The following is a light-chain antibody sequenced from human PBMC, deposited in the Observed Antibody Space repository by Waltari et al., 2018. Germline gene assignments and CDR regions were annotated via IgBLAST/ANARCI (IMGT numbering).Light chain of an antibody. Sequence: QSALTQPASVSGSPGQSITISCTGTSSDVGFYNLGSWYQQHPGKAPELVVYEVISRPSVVSNRFAGSKSGNTAARTISGLQAEDEADYYCCSYAVRNIWVFGGGTKLTVL. J-gene: IGLJ3*02. CDR1: SSDVGFYNL. CDR3: CSYAVRNIWV. CDR2: EVI. V-gene: IGLV2-23*02.